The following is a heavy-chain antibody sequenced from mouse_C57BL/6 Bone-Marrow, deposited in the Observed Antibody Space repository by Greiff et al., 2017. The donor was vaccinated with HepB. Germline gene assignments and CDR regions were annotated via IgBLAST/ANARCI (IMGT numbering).Heavy chain of an antibody. V-gene: IGHV5-4*01. J-gene: IGHJ1*03. CDR1: GFTFSSYA. CDR2: ISDGGSYT. Sequence: EVQLVESGGGLVKPGGSLKLSCAASGFTFSSYAISWVRQTPEKRLEWVATISDGGSYTYYPDNVKGRFTISRDNAKNNLYLQMSHLKSEDTAMYYCAREGVTTVVATYWYFDVWGTGTTVTVSS. CDR3: AREGVTTVVATYWYFDV. D-gene: IGHD1-1*01.